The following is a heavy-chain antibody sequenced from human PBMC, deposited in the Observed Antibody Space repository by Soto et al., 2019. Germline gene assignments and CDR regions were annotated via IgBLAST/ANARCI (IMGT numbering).Heavy chain of an antibody. CDR1: GGSFSGYY. Sequence: SDTLSLTCAVYGGSFSGYYWSWIRQPPGKGLEWIGEINHSGSTNYNPSLKSRVTISVDTSKNQFSLKLSSVTAADTAVYYCASQRIGITISGVVKRRYYYYMDVWRKGTTVTVSS. D-gene: IGHD3-3*01. J-gene: IGHJ6*03. CDR2: INHSGST. CDR3: ASQRIGITISGVVKRRYYYYMDV. V-gene: IGHV4-34*01.